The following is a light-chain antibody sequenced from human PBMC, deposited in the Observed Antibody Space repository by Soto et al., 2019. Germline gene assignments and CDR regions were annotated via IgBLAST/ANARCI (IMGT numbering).Light chain of an antibody. Sequence: DIQMTQSPSSLSASVGDRVTITCRASQGISNFLAWYQQKPGKVPKLLISAASTLQSGVPSRFSGSGSGTDFTLTIPSLQPEDVATYCCQKYSSVITFGQGTRLEI. CDR2: AAS. CDR3: QKYSSVIT. V-gene: IGKV1-27*01. CDR1: QGISNF. J-gene: IGKJ5*01.